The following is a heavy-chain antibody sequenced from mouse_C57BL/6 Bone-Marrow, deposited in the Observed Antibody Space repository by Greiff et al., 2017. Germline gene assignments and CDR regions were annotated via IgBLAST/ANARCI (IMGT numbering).Heavy chain of an antibody. D-gene: IGHD1-1*01. Sequence: VQLQQSGAELVRPGASVKLSCTASGFNINDYYMHWVKQRPEQGLEWIGRIDPEDGDTEYAPKFQGKATMTADTSSNTAYLQLSSLTSEDTAVYYCTTYYYGSSYPAWFAYWGQGTLVTVSA. J-gene: IGHJ3*01. V-gene: IGHV14-1*01. CDR2: IDPEDGDT. CDR1: GFNINDYY. CDR3: TTYYYGSSYPAWFAY.